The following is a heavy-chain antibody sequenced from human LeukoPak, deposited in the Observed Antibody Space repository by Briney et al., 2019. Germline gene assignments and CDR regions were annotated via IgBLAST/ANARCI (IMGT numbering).Heavy chain of an antibody. Sequence: GGSLRLSCAASGFTFDDYAMHWVRQAPGKGLEWVSGISWNSGSTYYADSVKGRFTISRDNSKNTLYLQVNSLRAEDTAVYYCPKVYSSSWPFDYWGQGTLVTVSS. D-gene: IGHD6-13*01. CDR3: PKVYSSSWPFDY. J-gene: IGHJ4*02. CDR1: GFTFDDYA. V-gene: IGHV3-23*01. CDR2: ISWNSGST.